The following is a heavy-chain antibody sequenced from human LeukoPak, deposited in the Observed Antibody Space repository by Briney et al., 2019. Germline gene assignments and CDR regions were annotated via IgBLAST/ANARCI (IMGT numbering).Heavy chain of an antibody. J-gene: IGHJ4*02. D-gene: IGHD6-19*01. CDR1: GFTFSSYA. V-gene: IGHV3-23*01. CDR3: AKGAGFIAVAGNFDY. Sequence: GGSLRLSCAASGFTFSSYAMSWVRQAPGKGLEWVSTISGSGGSTYYADSVKGRFTISRDNSKNSLYLQMNSLRAEDTALYYCAKGAGFIAVAGNFDYWGQGTLVTVSS. CDR2: ISGSGGST.